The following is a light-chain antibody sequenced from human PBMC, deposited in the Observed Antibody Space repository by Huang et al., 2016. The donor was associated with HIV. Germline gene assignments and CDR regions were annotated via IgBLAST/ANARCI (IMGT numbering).Light chain of an antibody. CDR1: QSVSSN. J-gene: IGKJ2*01. Sequence: EMVMTQSPATLSVSPGERATLACRASQSVSSNLAWYQHKPGQAPRRLIYGASTRAPGIPARFSGSGSGTEFTLTISSLQSEDFALYYCQQYNNWPGYTFGQGTKLEIK. CDR3: QQYNNWPGYT. V-gene: IGKV3-15*01. CDR2: GAS.